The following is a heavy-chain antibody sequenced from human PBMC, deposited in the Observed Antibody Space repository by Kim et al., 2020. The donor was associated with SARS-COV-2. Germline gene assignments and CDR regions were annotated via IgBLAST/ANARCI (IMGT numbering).Heavy chain of an antibody. V-gene: IGHV3-11*01. CDR3: ATIEGTVGAFDI. D-gene: IGHD1-1*01. J-gene: IGHJ3*02. CDR1: GFTFSAYY. CDR2: ISSSGSTI. Sequence: GGSLRLSCAASGFTFSAYYMSWIRQAPGKGLEWVSYISSSGSTIYSADSVKGRFTISRDNAKNTLYLQMHSLRAEDTAVYYCATIEGTVGAFDIWGQGTMVTVSS.